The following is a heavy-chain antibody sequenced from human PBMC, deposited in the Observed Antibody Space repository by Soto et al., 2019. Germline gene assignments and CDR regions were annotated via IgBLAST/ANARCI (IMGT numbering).Heavy chain of an antibody. J-gene: IGHJ4*02. V-gene: IGHV4-4*02. D-gene: IGHD6-19*01. Sequence: PSETLSLTCAVSGDSVTSNVWGSWVRQPPGKGLEWIGEAYHNGLTDYNPSLKSRVTMSVDTSKNEFSLKLTSLTAADTAIYYCARDAAVPGESDRFDYWGQGTPVTVSS. CDR1: GDSVTSNVW. CDR2: AYHNGLT. CDR3: ARDAAVPGESDRFDY.